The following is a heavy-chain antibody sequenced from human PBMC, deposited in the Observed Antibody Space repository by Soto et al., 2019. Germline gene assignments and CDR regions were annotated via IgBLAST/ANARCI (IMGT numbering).Heavy chain of an antibody. J-gene: IGHJ4*02. D-gene: IGHD5-18*01. V-gene: IGHV5-51*01. Sequence: PGESLKISCKGSGYSFTSYWIGWVRQMPGKGLEWMGIISPGDSETRYSPSFQGQVTISADKSISTAYLQMHSLRDDDTAVYYCAGGQYTYGTDYWGQGTLVTVSS. CDR2: ISPGDSET. CDR1: GYSFTSYW. CDR3: AGGQYTYGTDY.